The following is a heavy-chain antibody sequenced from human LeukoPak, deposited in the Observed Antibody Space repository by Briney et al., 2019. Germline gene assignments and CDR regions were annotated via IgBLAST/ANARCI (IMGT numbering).Heavy chain of an antibody. D-gene: IGHD4-17*01. CDR1: GYTFTSHG. V-gene: IGHV1-18*01. CDR3: ARGSIMTTVTYFDY. J-gene: IGHJ4*02. Sequence: ASVKVSCKASGYTFTSHGISWVRQAPGQGLEWMGWISAYNGNTNYAQKLQGRVTMTTDTSTSTAYMELRSLRSDDTAVYYCARGSIMTTVTYFDYWGQGTLVTVSS. CDR2: ISAYNGNT.